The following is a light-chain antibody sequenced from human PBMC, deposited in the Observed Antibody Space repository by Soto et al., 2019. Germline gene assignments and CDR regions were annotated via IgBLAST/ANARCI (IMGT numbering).Light chain of an antibody. J-gene: IGLJ3*02. CDR2: LNSAGSH. Sequence: QSVLTQSPSASASLGASVTLTCTLSSGHSSYAIAWHQQQPEKGPRYLMKLNSAGSHSKGDGIPDRFSGSSSGAERYLTISSLQSEDEADYYCQTWGTGLLVFGGGTQLTVL. CDR1: SGHSSYA. V-gene: IGLV4-69*01. CDR3: QTWGTGLLV.